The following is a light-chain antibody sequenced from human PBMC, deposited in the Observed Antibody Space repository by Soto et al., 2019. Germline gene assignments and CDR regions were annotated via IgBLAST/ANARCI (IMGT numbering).Light chain of an antibody. J-gene: IGLJ1*01. CDR3: SSYTGGNPSYV. CDR2: EAT. CDR1: SSDIGASNF. V-gene: IGLV2-8*01. Sequence: QSVLAQPPSVSGSPGQSITVSCTGTSSDIGASNFVSWYQHLPGRAPKVIIFEATIRPSGVSDRFSGSKSGNTASLTVSGLQAEDEADYYCSSYTGGNPSYVFGTGTKVTVL.